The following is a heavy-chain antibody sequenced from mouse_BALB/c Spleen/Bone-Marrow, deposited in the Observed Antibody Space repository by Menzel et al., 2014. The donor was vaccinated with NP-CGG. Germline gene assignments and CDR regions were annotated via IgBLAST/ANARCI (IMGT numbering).Heavy chain of an antibody. D-gene: IGHD2-10*02. Sequence: VQLQQSGAELARPGASAKLSCKASGYTFTSYWIQWVKQRPGQGLEWIGAIYPGDGDTRYTQKFTGKATLTADKSSSTAYMQLSSLASEDSAVYFCARREYGNGGFAFWGQGTLVTVSA. J-gene: IGHJ3*01. V-gene: IGHV1-87*01. CDR2: IYPGDGDT. CDR3: ARREYGNGGFAF. CDR1: GYTFTSYW.